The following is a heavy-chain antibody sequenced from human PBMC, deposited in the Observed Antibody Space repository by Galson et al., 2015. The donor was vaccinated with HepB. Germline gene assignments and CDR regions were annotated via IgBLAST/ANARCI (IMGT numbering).Heavy chain of an antibody. J-gene: IGHJ6*02. CDR1: GFTFSSSA. CDR2: ISHSAGST. V-gene: IGHV3-23*01. CDR3: ANWPSYYYYGMDV. Sequence: SLRLSCAASGFTFSSSAMAWVRQAPEKGLEWVSTISHSAGSTSYADSVRGRFTISRDNSNNTLHLQMNNLRADDTAVYYCANWPSYYYYGMDVWGQGTTVTVSS.